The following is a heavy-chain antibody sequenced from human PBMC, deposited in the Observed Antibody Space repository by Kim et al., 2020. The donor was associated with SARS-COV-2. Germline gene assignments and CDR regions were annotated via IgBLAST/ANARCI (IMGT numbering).Heavy chain of an antibody. CDR3: AKDPVQLERGGLYYYYYMDV. J-gene: IGHJ6*03. D-gene: IGHD1-1*01. V-gene: IGHV3-23*01. Sequence: RFTIARDNSKNTLYLQMNSLRAEDTAVYYCAKDPVQLERGGLYYYYYMDVWGKGTTVTVSS.